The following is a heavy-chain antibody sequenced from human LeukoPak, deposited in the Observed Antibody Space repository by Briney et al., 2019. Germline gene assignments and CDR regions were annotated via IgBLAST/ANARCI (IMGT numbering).Heavy chain of an antibody. CDR3: ARDRGDYGGSYDY. V-gene: IGHV4-59*01. J-gene: IGHJ4*02. CDR1: GGSISSYY. CDR2: IYYSGST. Sequence: SETLSLTCTVSGGSISSYYWSWIRQPPGKGLEWIRYIYYSGSTNYNPSLKSRVTISVDTSKNQFSLKLSSVTAADTAVYYCARDRGDYGGSYDYWGQGTLVTVSS. D-gene: IGHD4-23*01.